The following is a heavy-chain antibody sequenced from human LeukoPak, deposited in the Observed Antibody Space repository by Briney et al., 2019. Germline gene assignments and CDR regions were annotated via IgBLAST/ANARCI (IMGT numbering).Heavy chain of an antibody. CDR1: GGSFSGYY. CDR3: ARFRYYGGRYQLQYYYGMDV. J-gene: IGHJ6*02. V-gene: IGHV4-34*01. Sequence: SETLSLTCAVYGGSFSGYYWSWIRQPPGKGLEWIREINHSGSTNYNPSLKSRVTISVDTSKNQFSLKLSSVTAADTAVYYCARFRYYGGRYQLQYYYGMDVWGQGTTVTVSS. D-gene: IGHD2-2*01. CDR2: INHSGST.